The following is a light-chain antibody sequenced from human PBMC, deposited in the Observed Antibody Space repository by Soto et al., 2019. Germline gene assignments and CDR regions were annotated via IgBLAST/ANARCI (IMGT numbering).Light chain of an antibody. Sequence: QSVLTQPHSASGTPGQRVTISCSGSSSNIGSNSVYWYQQLPGTAPKLLIYSNHQRPSGVPDRFSGSKSGTSASLAISGLRSEDEANYYCAAWDDSPSGVVFGGGTKLTVL. CDR2: SNH. CDR1: SSNIGSNS. V-gene: IGLV1-47*02. J-gene: IGLJ2*01. CDR3: AAWDDSPSGVV.